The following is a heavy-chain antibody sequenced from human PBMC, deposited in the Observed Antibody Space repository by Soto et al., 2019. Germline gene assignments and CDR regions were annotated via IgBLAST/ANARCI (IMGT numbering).Heavy chain of an antibody. CDR3: AKDHGKGAAADLYYYYYGMDV. V-gene: IGHV3-23*01. D-gene: IGHD6-13*01. Sequence: EVQLLESGGGLVQPGGSLRLSCAASGFTFSIYVMSWVRQAPGKGLECVSAISGSGGNTYYADSVKGRFTISRDNSKNTLYLQMNSLRAEDTAVYYCAKDHGKGAAADLYYYYYGMDVWGQGTTVTVSS. CDR1: GFTFSIYV. J-gene: IGHJ6*02. CDR2: ISGSGGNT.